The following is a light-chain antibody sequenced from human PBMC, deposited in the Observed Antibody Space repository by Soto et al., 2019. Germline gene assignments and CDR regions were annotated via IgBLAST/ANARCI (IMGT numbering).Light chain of an antibody. Sequence: TQSPATLSESLGEEVTLSCRASQSVGPNLAWYQQRPGQAPRLLIHWGSTRANGVPARFRGSGRGTDFTLTISGLQSEDLAVYYCQQYENWPPYSFGQGTKLEIK. CDR3: QQYENWPPYS. V-gene: IGKV3-15*01. J-gene: IGKJ2*03. CDR2: WGS. CDR1: QSVGPN.